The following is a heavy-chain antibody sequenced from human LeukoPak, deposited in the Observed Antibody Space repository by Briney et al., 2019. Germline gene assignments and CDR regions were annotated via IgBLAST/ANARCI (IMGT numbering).Heavy chain of an antibody. Sequence: ASVKVSCTASGYSFISYSVNWVRQAPGQGLEWVGRISTNDGNTVYAQNVQDRVTMTRDTSTSTAYMGLRSLGSNGTAIYYCARASAFDIWGQGTMVTVFS. V-gene: IGHV1-18*01. J-gene: IGHJ3*02. CDR3: ARASAFDI. CDR2: ISTNDGNT. CDR1: GYSFISYS.